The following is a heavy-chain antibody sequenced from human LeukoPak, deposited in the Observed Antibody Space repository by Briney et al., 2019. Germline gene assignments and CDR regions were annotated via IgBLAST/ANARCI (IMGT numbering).Heavy chain of an antibody. CDR2: MNPNSGNT. D-gene: IGHD3-10*01. J-gene: IGHJ6*03. CDR1: GYTFTSYD. V-gene: IGHV1-8*03. Sequence: GASVKVSCKASGYTFTSYDINWVRQATGQGLEWMGWMNPNSGNTGYAQKFQGRVTITRNTSISTAYMELSSLRSEDTAVYYCARGLIGDYYGSGSYYNRLLLDRYYYYYYMDVWGKGTTVTVSS. CDR3: ARGLIGDYYGSGSYYNRLLLDRYYYYYYMDV.